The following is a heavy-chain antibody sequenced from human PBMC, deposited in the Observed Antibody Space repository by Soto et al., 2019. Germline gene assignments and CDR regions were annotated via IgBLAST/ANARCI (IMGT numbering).Heavy chain of an antibody. Sequence: QVQLQQWGAGPLRPLETLSLPCGVSGGSFSGYYWAWIRQSPGKGREWIGAINDRGSINYNPSLKSRVSISVATSKNHYSLNLRSVTAADTAVYYCARESHDILTGPPWVWYFDLWGRGTLVTVSS. CDR2: INDRGSI. D-gene: IGHD3-9*01. V-gene: IGHV4-34*01. CDR3: ARESHDILTGPPWVWYFDL. J-gene: IGHJ2*01. CDR1: GGSFSGYY.